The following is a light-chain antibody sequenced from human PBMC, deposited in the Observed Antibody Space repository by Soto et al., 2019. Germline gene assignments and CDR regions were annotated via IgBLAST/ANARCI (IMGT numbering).Light chain of an antibody. CDR1: QSVSSN. CDR3: QQYNNWPRT. V-gene: IGKV3-15*01. CDR2: GAS. Sequence: EIVMTQSPASLSVSPGERATLSCRASQSVSSNLAWYQQKPGQAPRLLIYGASTGATGVPARFSGSGSGTEFTLTISRPQSEDFAVYYCQQYNNWPRTFGQGTKVEIK. J-gene: IGKJ1*01.